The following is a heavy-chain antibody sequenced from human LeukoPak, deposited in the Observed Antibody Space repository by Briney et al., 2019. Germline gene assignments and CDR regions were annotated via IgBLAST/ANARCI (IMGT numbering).Heavy chain of an antibody. CDR3: AGRRYYDFWSGYYKAAFDI. CDR1: GYSFTSYW. J-gene: IGHJ3*02. V-gene: IGHV5-51*01. Sequence: PGESLKISCKGSGYSFTSYWIGWVRQMPGKGLEGMGIIYPGDSDTRYSPSFQGQVTISADKSISTAYLQWSSLKASDTAMYYCAGRRYYDFWSGYYKAAFDIWGQGTMVTVSS. D-gene: IGHD3-3*01. CDR2: IYPGDSDT.